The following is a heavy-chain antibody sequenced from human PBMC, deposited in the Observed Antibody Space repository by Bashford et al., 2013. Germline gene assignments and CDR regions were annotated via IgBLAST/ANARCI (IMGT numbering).Heavy chain of an antibody. CDR3: ARGPRYCSGGNCYYNWFDP. Sequence: SETLSLTCIVSVAPSVITTGAGSGGPTEGTGVDWVYSLWWDPHLQPSLKSRVSISIDTSKNQFSLRLTSVTAADTAVYYCARGPRYCSGGNCYYNWFDPWGQGTLVTVSS. J-gene: IGHJ5*02. CDR2: SLWWDP. V-gene: IGHV4-59*01. CDR1: VAPSVITT. D-gene: IGHD2-15*01.